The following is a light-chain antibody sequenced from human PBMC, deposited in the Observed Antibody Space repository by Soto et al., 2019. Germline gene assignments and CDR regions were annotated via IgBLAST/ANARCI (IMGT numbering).Light chain of an antibody. V-gene: IGLV2-14*01. CDR2: DVT. Sequence: QSVLTQPASVSGSPGQSITISCTGTSSDVGGYNYVSWYQQQPGKAPKFMIYDVTNRPSGVSNRFSGSKSGNTASLTISGLKAEEEADYYCCSYTTSNTRQIVFGTGTKVTV. J-gene: IGLJ1*01. CDR3: CSYTTSNTRQIV. CDR1: SSDVGGYNY.